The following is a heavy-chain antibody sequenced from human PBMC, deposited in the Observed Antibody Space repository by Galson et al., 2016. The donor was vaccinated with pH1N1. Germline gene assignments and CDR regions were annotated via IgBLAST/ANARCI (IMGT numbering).Heavy chain of an antibody. J-gene: IGHJ3*02. Sequence: SLRLSCAASGFTFSNAWMSWVRQTPGKGLEWVGRIKSKSDDGTTHYAAPVKDRFIISRDDSKNTLYLQMNSLKTEDTAVYYCTREGGTTGGAFEIWGQGTMVTVSS. CDR2: IKSKSDDGTT. CDR3: TREGGTTGGAFEI. D-gene: IGHD1-1*01. CDR1: GFTFSNAW. V-gene: IGHV3-15*01.